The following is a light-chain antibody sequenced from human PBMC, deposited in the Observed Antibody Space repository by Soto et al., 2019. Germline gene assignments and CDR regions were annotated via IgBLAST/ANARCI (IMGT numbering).Light chain of an antibody. Sequence: ETVLTQSPGTLSLSPGERASLSCRASSTVDSIYLAWYQQKPGQAPRLLIYGATNRATGIPDRFSGSGSGTDFTLTISRLEPEDFAVYYCHQYGSSSWTFGQGTKVDIK. J-gene: IGKJ1*01. CDR1: STVDSIY. CDR3: HQYGSSSWT. V-gene: IGKV3-20*01. CDR2: GAT.